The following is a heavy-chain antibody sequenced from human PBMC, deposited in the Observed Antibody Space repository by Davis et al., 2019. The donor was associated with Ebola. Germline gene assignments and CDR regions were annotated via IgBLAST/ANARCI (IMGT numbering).Heavy chain of an antibody. Sequence: PGGSLRLSCAASGFTFSTYSMSWVRQAPGKGLEWVSTVVGSGINTFYADSVKGRFTISRDNAKNSLYLQMNSLRDEDTAVYYCARDRRYSYGPGPYYYGMDVWGQGTTVTVSS. CDR2: VVGSGINT. CDR1: GFTFSTYS. V-gene: IGHV3-48*02. D-gene: IGHD5-18*01. CDR3: ARDRRYSYGPGPYYYGMDV. J-gene: IGHJ6*02.